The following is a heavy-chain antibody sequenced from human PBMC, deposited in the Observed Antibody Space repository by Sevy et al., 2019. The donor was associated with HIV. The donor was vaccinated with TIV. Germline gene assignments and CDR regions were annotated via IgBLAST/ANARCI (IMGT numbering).Heavy chain of an antibody. Sequence: GSLRLSCAASGFTFCSYSMNWVRQAPGKGLGWVSSISGISNYIYYAASMKGRFTVSRDNARNSLYLQMNSLRAEDTAVYYCARNNCSITNCYMGDVFDIWGQGSMVTVSS. D-gene: IGHD2-2*02. CDR3: ARNNCSITNCYMGDVFDI. J-gene: IGHJ3*02. CDR2: ISGISNYI. V-gene: IGHV3-21*03. CDR1: GFTFCSYS.